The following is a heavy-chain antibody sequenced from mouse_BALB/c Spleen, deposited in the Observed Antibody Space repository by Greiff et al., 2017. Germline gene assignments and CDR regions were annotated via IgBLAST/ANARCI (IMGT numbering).Heavy chain of an antibody. CDR1: GFSLSTSGMG. CDR3: ARRSSYDYDGAWFAY. Sequence: QVTLNVSGPGILQPSQTLSLTCSFSGFSLSTSGMGVSWIRQPSGKGLEWLAHIYWDDDKRYNPSLKSRLTISKDTSRNQVFLKITSVDTADTATYYCARRSSYDYDGAWFAYWGQGTLVTVSA. J-gene: IGHJ3*01. V-gene: IGHV8-12*01. D-gene: IGHD2-4*01. CDR2: IYWDDDK.